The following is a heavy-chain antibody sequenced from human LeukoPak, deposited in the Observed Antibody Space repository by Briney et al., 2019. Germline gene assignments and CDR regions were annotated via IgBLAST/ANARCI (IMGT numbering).Heavy chain of an antibody. CDR2: IYYSGST. D-gene: IGHD3-16*01. Sequence: PSETLSLTCTVSGGSISSSSYYWGWIRQPPGKGLEWIGSIYYSGSTDYNPSLKSRVTISVDTSKNQFSLKLSSVTAADTAVYYCARHGDYWGSSYNWFDPWGQGTLVTVSS. CDR1: GGSISSSSYY. CDR3: ARHGDYWGSSYNWFDP. V-gene: IGHV4-39*01. J-gene: IGHJ5*02.